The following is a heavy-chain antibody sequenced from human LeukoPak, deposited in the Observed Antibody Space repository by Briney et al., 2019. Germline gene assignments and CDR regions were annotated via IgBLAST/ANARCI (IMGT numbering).Heavy chain of an antibody. V-gene: IGHV1-58*02. J-gene: IGHJ3*02. Sequence: SVKVSCKASGFTFTSSAMQWVRQARGQRLEWIGWIVVGSGNTNYAQKFQERVTITRDMSTSTAYMELSSLRSEDTAVYYCARNAVVVGSAFDIWGQGTMVTVSS. CDR3: ARNAVVVGSAFDI. CDR1: GFTFTSSA. CDR2: IVVGSGNT. D-gene: IGHD2-15*01.